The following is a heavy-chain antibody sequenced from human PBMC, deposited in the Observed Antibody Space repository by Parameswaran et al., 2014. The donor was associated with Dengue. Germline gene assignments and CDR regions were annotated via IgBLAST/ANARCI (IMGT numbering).Heavy chain of an antibody. CDR3: ARDKGRGYLGY. Sequence: VRQAPGKGLEWVSYISSSGSTIYYADSVKGRFTISRDNAKNSLYLQMNSLRAEDTAVYYCARDKGRGYLGYWGQGTLVTVSS. J-gene: IGHJ4*02. D-gene: IGHD3-22*01. V-gene: IGHV3-11*01. CDR2: ISSSGSTI.